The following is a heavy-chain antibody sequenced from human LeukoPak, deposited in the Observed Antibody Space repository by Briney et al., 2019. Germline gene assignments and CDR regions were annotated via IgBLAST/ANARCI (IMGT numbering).Heavy chain of an antibody. CDR1: GYTFTGYY. CDR2: INPNSGGT. CDR3: ARGCGSTSCYLLDY. Sequence: ASVKVSCKASGYTFTGYYMHWVRQAPGQGLEWMGWINPNSGGTSYAQKFQGRVTMTTDTSTSTAYMELWSLRSDDTAFYYCARGCGSTSCYLLDYWGQGTLVTVSS. V-gene: IGHV1-2*02. D-gene: IGHD2-2*01. J-gene: IGHJ4*02.